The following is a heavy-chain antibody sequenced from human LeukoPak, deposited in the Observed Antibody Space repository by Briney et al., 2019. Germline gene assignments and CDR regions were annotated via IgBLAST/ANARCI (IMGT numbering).Heavy chain of an antibody. D-gene: IGHD3-3*01. CDR1: GFTFSSYG. CDR2: IRYDGSNK. Sequence: GGSLRLSCAASGFTFSSYGMHWVRQAPGKGLEWVALIRYDGSNKYYADSVKGRFTISRDNSKNTLYLQMNSLRAEDTAVYYCAKDYYDFWSGYPDFDYWGQGTLVTVSS. V-gene: IGHV3-30*02. J-gene: IGHJ4*02. CDR3: AKDYYDFWSGYPDFDY.